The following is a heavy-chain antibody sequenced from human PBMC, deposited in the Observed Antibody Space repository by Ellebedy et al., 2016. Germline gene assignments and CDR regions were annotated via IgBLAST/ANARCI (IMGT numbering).Heavy chain of an antibody. CDR2: IYSGGST. CDR3: ARASPLSRDFDY. Sequence: GGSLRLXCAASGFTVSSNYMTWVRQAPGKGLEWVSLIYSGGSTYYADSVRGRFTISRDNSKNMLYLQMNSLRAEDTAMYYCARASPLSRDFDYWGQGTLVTVSS. D-gene: IGHD2-15*01. J-gene: IGHJ4*02. V-gene: IGHV3-53*01. CDR1: GFTVSSNY.